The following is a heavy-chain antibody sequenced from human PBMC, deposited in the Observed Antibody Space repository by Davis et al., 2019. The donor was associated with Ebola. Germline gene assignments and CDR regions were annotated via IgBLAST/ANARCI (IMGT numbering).Heavy chain of an antibody. J-gene: IGHJ6*02. D-gene: IGHD4-17*01. Sequence: GGSLRLSCVVSDLTFRTSWMSWVRQAPGKGLEWVANIKHDGIEKNYVDSVKGRFTISRDNSKNTLYLQMNSLRAEDTAVYYCAKAYGDYYYYYGMDVWGQGTTVTVSS. V-gene: IGHV3-7*03. CDR1: DLTFRTSW. CDR3: AKAYGDYYYYYGMDV. CDR2: IKHDGIEK.